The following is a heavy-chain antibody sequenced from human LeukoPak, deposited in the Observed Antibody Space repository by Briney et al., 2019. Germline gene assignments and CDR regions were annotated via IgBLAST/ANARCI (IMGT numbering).Heavy chain of an antibody. J-gene: IGHJ4*02. V-gene: IGHV4-39*01. CDR2: IYYSGST. CDR1: GGSISSSSYY. CDR3: ARHVRLWYSFDY. D-gene: IGHD5-18*01. Sequence: SETLSLTCTVSGGSISSSSYYWGWIRQPPGKGLEWIGSIYYSGSTYYNPSLKSRVTISVDTSKNQFSLKLSSVTAADTAVYYCARHVRLWYSFDYWGQGTLVTVSS.